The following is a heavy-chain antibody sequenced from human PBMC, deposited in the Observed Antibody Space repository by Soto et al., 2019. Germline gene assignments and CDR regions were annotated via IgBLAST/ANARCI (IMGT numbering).Heavy chain of an antibody. J-gene: IGHJ4*02. CDR2: IYYSGST. D-gene: IGHD5-12*01. CDR3: ARLSRGWLQGGYFDY. CDR1: GGSISSSSYY. Sequence: PSETLSLTCTVSGGSISSSSYYWGWIRQPPGKGLEWIGSIYYSGSTYYNPSLKGRVTISVDTSKNQFSLKLSSVTAADTAVYYCARLSRGWLQGGYFDYWGQGTLVTVSS. V-gene: IGHV4-39*01.